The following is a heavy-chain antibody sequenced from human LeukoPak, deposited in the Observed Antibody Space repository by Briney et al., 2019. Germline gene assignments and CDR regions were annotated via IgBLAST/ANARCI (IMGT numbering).Heavy chain of an antibody. D-gene: IGHD3-3*01. CDR2: IYYSGST. CDR3: ARDHEYDFRSGYGWFDP. V-gene: IGHV4-59*01. J-gene: IGHJ5*02. Sequence: SETLSLTCTVSGGSISSYYWSWIRQPPGKGLEWIGYIYYSGSTNYNPSLKSRVTISVDTSKNQFSLKLSSVTAADTAVYYCARDHEYDFRSGYGWFDPWGQGTLVTVSS. CDR1: GGSISSYY.